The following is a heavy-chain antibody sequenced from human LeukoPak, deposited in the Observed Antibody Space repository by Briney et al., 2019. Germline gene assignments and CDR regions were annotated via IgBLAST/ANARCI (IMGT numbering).Heavy chain of an antibody. Sequence: GGSLRLSCAASGFTFSTYSMNWVRQAPGKGLEWVSSISSSSSYIYYADSVKGRFTISRDNAKNSLYLQVSSLRAEDTAIYHCARGTIGDYLDYWGQGILVTVSS. CDR3: ARGTIGDYLDY. V-gene: IGHV3-21*01. J-gene: IGHJ4*02. D-gene: IGHD3-16*01. CDR1: GFTFSTYS. CDR2: ISSSSSYI.